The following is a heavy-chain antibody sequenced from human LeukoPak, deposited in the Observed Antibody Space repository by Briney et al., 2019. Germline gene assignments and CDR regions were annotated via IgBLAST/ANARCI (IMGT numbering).Heavy chain of an antibody. CDR2: ISSGGTTI. CDR3: ARGGRYSGFVVY. J-gene: IGHJ4*02. CDR1: GFTFSDYY. D-gene: IGHD5-12*01. Sequence: PGGSLRLSFASSGFTFSDYYRSWIRQAPGKGLEWVSYISSGGTTIYYADSVKGRFTISRDNAKNALFLQMNSLRAEDTAVYYCARGGRYSGFVVYWGKGPLVTVSS. V-gene: IGHV3-11*01.